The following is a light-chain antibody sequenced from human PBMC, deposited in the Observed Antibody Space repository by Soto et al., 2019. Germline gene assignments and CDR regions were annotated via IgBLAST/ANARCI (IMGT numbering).Light chain of an antibody. J-gene: IGLJ2*01. CDR2: DVT. CDR1: SSDVGGYNF. CDR3: TSYAGSNIPVL. Sequence: QSVLTQPPSASGSPGQSVTISCTGTSSDVGGYNFVSWYQQHPGKAPKLMIYDVTERPSGVPDRFSGSKSGNTASLTVSGLVGEDEADYYCTSYAGSNIPVLFGGGTKVTVL. V-gene: IGLV2-8*01.